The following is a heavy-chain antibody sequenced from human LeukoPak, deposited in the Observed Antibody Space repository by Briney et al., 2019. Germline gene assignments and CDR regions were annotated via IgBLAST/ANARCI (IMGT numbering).Heavy chain of an antibody. J-gene: IGHJ5*02. CDR3: ARGYCSSTSCQGGTNWFDP. CDR1: GYTFTGYY. Sequence: GASVKVSCKASGYTFTGYYMHWVRQAPGQGLEWMGWINPNSGGTNYAQKFQGRVTMTRDTSISTAYIELSRLRSDDTAVYYCARGYCSSTSCQGGTNWFDPWGQGTLVTVSS. D-gene: IGHD2-2*01. CDR2: INPNSGGT. V-gene: IGHV1-2*02.